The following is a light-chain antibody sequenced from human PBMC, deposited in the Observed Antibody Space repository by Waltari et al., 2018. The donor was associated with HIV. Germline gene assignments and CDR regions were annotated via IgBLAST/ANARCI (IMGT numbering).Light chain of an antibody. CDR3: EAWDDRLGGPV. CDR1: SSNIGTNT. Sequence: QSVLTQPPSASGTPGQRVTISCSGSSSNIGTNTENWYQQLPGTAPKLLIYSYNQRPSGVPDRVAGSKSGTSASLASSGLQSEDEADYYCEAWDDRLGGPVFGGGTRLTVL. CDR2: SYN. J-gene: IGLJ2*01. V-gene: IGLV1-44*01.